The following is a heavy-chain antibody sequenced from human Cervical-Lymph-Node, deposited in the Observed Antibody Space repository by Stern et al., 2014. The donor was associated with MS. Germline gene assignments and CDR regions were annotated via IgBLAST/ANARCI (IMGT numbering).Heavy chain of an antibody. J-gene: IGHJ4*02. V-gene: IGHV1-2*04. CDR2: INPKNGGT. D-gene: IGHD4/OR15-4a*01. CDR1: GYSFTDYY. Sequence: VQLVESGAEVKKPGASVKVSCKASGYSFTDYYVHWVRQAPGQGLEWMGCINPKNGGTTYAQKFQDLITLTRDTSINTAYMELTSPTSDDTAVYFCARRTVAGAKGFDFWGQGTRVTVSS. CDR3: ARRTVAGAKGFDF.